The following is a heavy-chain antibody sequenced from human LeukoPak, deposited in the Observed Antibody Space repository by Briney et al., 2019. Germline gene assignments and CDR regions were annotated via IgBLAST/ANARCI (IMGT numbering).Heavy chain of an antibody. Sequence: ASVKVSCKASGYTFTSYGISWVRQAPGQGLEWMGWISAYNGNTNYAQKLQGRVTMTTDTYTSTAYMELRSLRSDDTAVYYCARGSLGYSSSWYYYYGMDVWGQGTTVTVSS. CDR1: GYTFTSYG. CDR2: ISAYNGNT. D-gene: IGHD6-13*01. CDR3: ARGSLGYSSSWYYYYGMDV. J-gene: IGHJ6*02. V-gene: IGHV1-18*01.